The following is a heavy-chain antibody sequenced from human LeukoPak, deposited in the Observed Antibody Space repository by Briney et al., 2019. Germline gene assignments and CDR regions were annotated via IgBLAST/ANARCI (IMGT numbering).Heavy chain of an antibody. CDR2: INPNSGDT. J-gene: IGHJ3*02. Sequence: ASVKVSCKASGYTFTGYYMHWVRQAPGQGLEWMGWINPNSGDTNYAQKFQGRVTMTRDTSISTAYMELSGLRSDDTAVYYCARDMGGDSTRFAFDIWGQGTMVTVSS. CDR1: GYTFTGYY. CDR3: ARDMGGDSTRFAFDI. V-gene: IGHV1-2*02. D-gene: IGHD4-17*01.